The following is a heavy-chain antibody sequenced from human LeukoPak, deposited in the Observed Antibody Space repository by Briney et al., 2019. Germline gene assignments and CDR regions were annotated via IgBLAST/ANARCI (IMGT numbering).Heavy chain of an antibody. V-gene: IGHV1-2*02. CDR1: GYTFTGYY. CDR3: ARDFPRYCSGGSCYSFGY. Sequence: ASVKVSCKASGYTFTGYYMHWVRRAPGQGLEWMGWINPNSGGTNYAQKFQGRVTMTRDTSISTAYMELSRLRSDDTAVYYCARDFPRYCSGGSCYSFGYWGQGTLVTVSS. D-gene: IGHD2-15*01. J-gene: IGHJ4*02. CDR2: INPNSGGT.